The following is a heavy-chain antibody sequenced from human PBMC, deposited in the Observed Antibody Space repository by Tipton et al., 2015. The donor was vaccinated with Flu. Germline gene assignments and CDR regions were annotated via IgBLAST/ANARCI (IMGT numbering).Heavy chain of an antibody. D-gene: IGHD6-13*01. Sequence: LRLSCAVYGGSFSGYYWSWIRLPPGKGLEWIGEINHSGSTNYNPSLKSRVTISVDTSKNQFSLKLSSVTAADTAVYYCARVGSAGAGTNWGQGTLVTVS. V-gene: IGHV4-34*01. CDR2: INHSGST. CDR3: ARVGSAGAGTN. CDR1: GGSFSGYY. J-gene: IGHJ4*02.